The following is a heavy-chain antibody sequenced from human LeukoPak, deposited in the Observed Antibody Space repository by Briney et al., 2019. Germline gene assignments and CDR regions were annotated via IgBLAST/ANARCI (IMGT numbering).Heavy chain of an antibody. J-gene: IGHJ5*02. D-gene: IGHD3-22*01. Sequence: PSETLSLTCAVYGGSFSGYYWSWIRQPPGKGLEWIGEINHSGSTNYNPSLKSRVTISVDTSKNQFSLKLSSVTAADTAVYYCARGHFDSSGFDDNWFDPWGQGTLVTLSS. CDR2: INHSGST. V-gene: IGHV4-34*01. CDR1: GGSFSGYY. CDR3: ARGHFDSSGFDDNWFDP.